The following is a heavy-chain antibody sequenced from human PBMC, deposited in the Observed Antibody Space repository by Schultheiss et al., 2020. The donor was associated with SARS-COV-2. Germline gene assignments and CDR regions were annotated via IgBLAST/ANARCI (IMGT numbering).Heavy chain of an antibody. Sequence: GESLKISCAASGFTVSSNYMSWVRQAPGKGLEWVSVIYSGGSTYYADSVKGRFTISRDNSKNTLYLQMNSLRAEDTAVYYCARAWYSSKAFDIWGQGTMVTVSS. V-gene: IGHV3-66*01. D-gene: IGHD6-13*01. CDR2: IYSGGST. CDR3: ARAWYSSKAFDI. J-gene: IGHJ3*02. CDR1: GFTVSSNY.